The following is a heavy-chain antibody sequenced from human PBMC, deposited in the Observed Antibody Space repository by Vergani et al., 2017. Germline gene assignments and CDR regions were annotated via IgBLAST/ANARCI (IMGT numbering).Heavy chain of an antibody. CDR1: GYTFTSYY. CDR3: ASDLMAAAVNYYYCYMDV. CDR2: INPSGGST. J-gene: IGHJ6*03. D-gene: IGHD6-13*01. V-gene: IGHV1-46*01. Sequence: QVQLVQSGAEVKKPGASVKVSCKASGYTFTSYYMHWVRHAPGQGLVWMGIINPSGGSTSYAQKLQGRVTMTRETSTSTVYMELSSLRSDDTAVYYCASDLMAAAVNYYYCYMDVWGKGTTVTVSS.